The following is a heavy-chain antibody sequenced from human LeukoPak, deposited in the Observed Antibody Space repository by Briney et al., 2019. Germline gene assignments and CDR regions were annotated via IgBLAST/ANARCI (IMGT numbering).Heavy chain of an antibody. CDR3: ARFSPRAMGNYLDF. CDR1: GGSISSGSYS. D-gene: IGHD7-27*01. J-gene: IGHJ4*02. V-gene: IGHV4-30-2*01. CDR2: IYPRGST. Sequence: SQTLSLTCAVSGGSISSGSYSWSWIRQPPGKGLEWIGYIYPRGSTYYNPSLKSRVVLSLDKSANQFSLNLSSVTAADTAVYYCARFSPRAMGNYLDFWGQGTLVTVSS.